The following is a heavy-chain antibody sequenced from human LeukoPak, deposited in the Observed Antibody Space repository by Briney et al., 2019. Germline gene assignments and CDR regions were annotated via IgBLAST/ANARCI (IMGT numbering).Heavy chain of an antibody. CDR3: ARESNYYDRSGYVNS. V-gene: IGHV3-15*01. CDR1: GFTFSNAW. CDR2: IKSKTDGGTT. Sequence: GGSLRLSCAASGFTFSNAWMSWVRQAPGKGLEWVGRIKSKTDGGTTDYAAPVKGRFTISRDDSKNTLYLQMNSLRAEDTAVYYCARESNYYDRSGYVNSWGQGTLVTVSS. D-gene: IGHD3-22*01. J-gene: IGHJ5*02.